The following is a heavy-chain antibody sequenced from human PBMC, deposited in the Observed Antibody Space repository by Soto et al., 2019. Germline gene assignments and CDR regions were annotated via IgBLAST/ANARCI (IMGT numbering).Heavy chain of an antibody. CDR2: ISISGIT. D-gene: IGHD1-26*01. J-gene: IGHJ4*02. CDR1: GASITNYF. Sequence: SETLSLSCAVSGASITNYFWNWVRQPAGKGLEWIGRISISGITNYNPSLKSRVTMSLDTSKNQFSLKLSSVTAADTAVYYCASLGPTVDYWGQGTLVTVSS. CDR3: ASLGPTVDY. V-gene: IGHV4-4*07.